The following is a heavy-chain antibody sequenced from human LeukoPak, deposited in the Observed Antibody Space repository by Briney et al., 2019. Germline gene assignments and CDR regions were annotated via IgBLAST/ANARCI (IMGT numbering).Heavy chain of an antibody. CDR1: GFTVSSNY. Sequence: PGGSLRLSCAASGFTVSSNYMSWVRQAPGKGLEWVSVIYSGGSTYYADSVKGRFTISRDNSKNTLYLQMSSLRAEDTAVYYCARAQVTIFGVVIIGYYFDYWGQGTLVTVSS. CDR3: ARAQVTIFGVVIIGYYFDY. CDR2: IYSGGST. V-gene: IGHV3-66*02. D-gene: IGHD3-3*01. J-gene: IGHJ4*02.